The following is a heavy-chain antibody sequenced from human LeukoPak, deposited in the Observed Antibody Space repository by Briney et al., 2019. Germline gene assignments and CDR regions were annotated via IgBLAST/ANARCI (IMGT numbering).Heavy chain of an antibody. CDR2: ISGSGGST. CDR1: KFTFSSYA. D-gene: IGHD2-2*01. V-gene: IGHV3-23*01. Sequence: PGGSLRLSCAASKFTFSSYAISWVRQAPGKGLEWVSAISGSGGSTYYADSVKGRFTISRDNSKNTLYLQMNSLRAEDTAVYYCAAKYQLNYYGMDVWGKGTTVTVSS. J-gene: IGHJ6*04. CDR3: AAKYQLNYYGMDV.